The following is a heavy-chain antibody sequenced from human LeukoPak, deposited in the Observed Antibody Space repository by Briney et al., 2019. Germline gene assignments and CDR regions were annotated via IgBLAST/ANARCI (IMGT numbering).Heavy chain of an antibody. Sequence: PSETLSLTCAVYGGSFSGYYWSWIRQPPGKRLEWIGKINHSGSTNYNPSLKSRVTISVDTSKNQFSLKPSSVTAADTAVYYCARALVATKPFDYWGQGTLVTVSS. J-gene: IGHJ4*02. CDR2: INHSGST. CDR3: ARALVATKPFDY. D-gene: IGHD5-12*01. V-gene: IGHV4-34*01. CDR1: GGSFSGYY.